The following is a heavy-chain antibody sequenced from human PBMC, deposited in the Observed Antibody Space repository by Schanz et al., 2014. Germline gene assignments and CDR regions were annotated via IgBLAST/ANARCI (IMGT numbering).Heavy chain of an antibody. CDR1: GFNFSDYA. Sequence: EVQLVESGGGLIQPGGSLRLSCAASGFNFSDYAMCWVRQAPGKGLEWVSAISGGGGTTYYTDSVKGRFAISRDNSKSTLYLQMNSLRAEDTAVYYCAKDGPGGSGSYSADGGMDVWGQGTTVTVSS. D-gene: IGHD3-10*01. J-gene: IGHJ6*02. V-gene: IGHV3-23*04. CDR2: ISGGGGTT. CDR3: AKDGPGGSGSYSADGGMDV.